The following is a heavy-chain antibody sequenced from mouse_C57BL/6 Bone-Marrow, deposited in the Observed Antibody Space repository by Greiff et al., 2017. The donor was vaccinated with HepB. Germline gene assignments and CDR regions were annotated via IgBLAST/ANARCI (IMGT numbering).Heavy chain of an antibody. CDR1: GYTFTDYY. J-gene: IGHJ4*01. D-gene: IGHD1-1*01. CDR2: IFPGSGST. V-gene: IGHV1-75*01. Sequence: QVQLQQSGPELVKPGASVKISCKASGYTFTDYYINWVKQRPGQGLEWIGWIFPGSGSTYYNEKFKGKATLTVDKSSSTAYMLLSSLTSEDSAVYFCARYPPYYGSSPYYAMDYWGQGTSVTVSS. CDR3: ARYPPYYGSSPYYAMDY.